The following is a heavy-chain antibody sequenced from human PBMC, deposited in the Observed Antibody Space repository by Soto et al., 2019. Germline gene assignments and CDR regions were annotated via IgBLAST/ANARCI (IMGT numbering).Heavy chain of an antibody. V-gene: IGHV3-15*01. Sequence: GGSLRLSCAASGFTFSNAWMSWVRQAPGKGLEWVGRIKSKTDGGTTDYAAPVKGRFTISRDDSKNTLYLQMNSLKTEDTAVYYCTTDKSHDYDFWSGDAFDIWGQGTMVTVSS. CDR2: IKSKTDGGTT. CDR3: TTDKSHDYDFWSGDAFDI. J-gene: IGHJ3*02. CDR1: GFTFSNAW. D-gene: IGHD3-3*01.